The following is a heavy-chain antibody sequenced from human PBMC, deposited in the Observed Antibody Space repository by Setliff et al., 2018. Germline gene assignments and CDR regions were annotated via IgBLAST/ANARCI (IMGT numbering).Heavy chain of an antibody. Sequence: SETLSLTCTVSGGSISSGSYYWSWIRQPAGKGLEWIGHIYTSGSTNYNPSLKSRVTISVDTSKNQLSLKLSSVTAADTAVYYCARDPVVVVAAMSDAFDIWGQGTMVTVSS. CDR2: IYTSGST. D-gene: IGHD2-15*01. J-gene: IGHJ3*02. CDR1: GGSISSGSYY. V-gene: IGHV4-61*09. CDR3: ARDPVVVVAAMSDAFDI.